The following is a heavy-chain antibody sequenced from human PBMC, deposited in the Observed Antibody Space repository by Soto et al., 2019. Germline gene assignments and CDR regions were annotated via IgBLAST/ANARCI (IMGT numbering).Heavy chain of an antibody. V-gene: IGHV3-23*01. Sequence: DVQLLESGGGLVQPGGSLRLSCEASGFTFNAYAMTWVRQAPGKGLEWVSAIGGSGGNRYYAGSVRGRFTISRDNSKDKLDLQMNSLRVEDTAVYYCARVASDYINSVDHWGQGILVSVSS. J-gene: IGHJ4*02. CDR3: ARVASDYINSVDH. CDR1: GFTFNAYA. CDR2: IGGSGGNR. D-gene: IGHD4-4*01.